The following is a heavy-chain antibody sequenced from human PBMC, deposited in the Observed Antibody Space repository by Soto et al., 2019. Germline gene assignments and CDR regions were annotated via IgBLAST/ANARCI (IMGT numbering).Heavy chain of an antibody. Sequence: QVQLQQWGAGLLKPSETLSLTCAVYGGSFSGYYWSWIRQPPGKGLEWIGEINHSGSTNYNPSLKARVTLSVDPSKNQFSLHLSAVTPADTAVYYCARWGNNLHPWGQGTLVAVSS. CDR2: INHSGST. CDR1: GGSFSGYY. CDR3: ARWGNNLHP. V-gene: IGHV4-34*01. D-gene: IGHD3-16*01. J-gene: IGHJ5*02.